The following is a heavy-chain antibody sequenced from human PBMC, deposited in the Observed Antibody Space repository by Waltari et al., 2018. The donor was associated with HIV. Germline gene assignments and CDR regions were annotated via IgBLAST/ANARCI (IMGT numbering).Heavy chain of an antibody. J-gene: IGHJ4*02. CDR2: IYHSGST. CDR3: ARAFKVLAAAGLFDY. CDR1: GYSISSGYY. V-gene: IGHV4-38-2*01. D-gene: IGHD6-13*01. Sequence: QVQLQESGPGLVKPSETLSLTCAVSGYSISSGYYWGWLRQPPGKGLEWIGSIYHSGSTYYNPSLKSRVTISVDTSKNQFSLKLSSVTAADTAVYYCARAFKVLAAAGLFDYWGQGTLVTVSS.